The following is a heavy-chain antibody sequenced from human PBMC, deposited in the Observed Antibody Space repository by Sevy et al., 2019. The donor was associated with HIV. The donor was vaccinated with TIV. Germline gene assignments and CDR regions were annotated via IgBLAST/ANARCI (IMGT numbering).Heavy chain of an antibody. CDR3: ASSNGYYYFDY. CDR1: GFTFSSYW. J-gene: IGHJ4*02. CDR2: INSDGSRT. V-gene: IGHV3-74*01. Sequence: GGSLRLSCAASGFTFSSYWMHWVRQAPGKGLVWVSRINSDGSRTSYAYSVKGRFTISRDNAKNTLYLQMNSLRAEDTAVYYCASSNGYYYFDYWGQGTLVTVSS. D-gene: IGHD3-22*01.